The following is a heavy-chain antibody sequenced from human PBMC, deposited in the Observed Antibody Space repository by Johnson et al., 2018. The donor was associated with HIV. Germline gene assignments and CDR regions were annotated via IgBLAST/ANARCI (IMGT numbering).Heavy chain of an antibody. J-gene: IGHJ3*02. V-gene: IGHV3-53*01. D-gene: IGHD3-3*01. CDR3: AREDMEWGAFDI. Sequence: EVQLVESGGGFIQPGGSLRLSCAASGFTVSSNYMSWVRQAPGKGLEWVSVLYSGGRTFYADSVKGRFTISRDNSKNPLYFQMNSLRADDTAVYYCAREDMEWGAFDIWGQGTMVTVSS. CDR1: GFTVSSNY. CDR2: LYSGGRT.